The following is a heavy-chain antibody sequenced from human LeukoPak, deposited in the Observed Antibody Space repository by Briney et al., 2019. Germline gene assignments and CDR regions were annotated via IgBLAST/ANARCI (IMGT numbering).Heavy chain of an antibody. D-gene: IGHD3-22*01. CDR1: GGSISSGDYY. CDR3: ARVDSGAYTFES. CDR2: ISFNGTT. V-gene: IGHV4-31*03. Sequence: PSETLSLTCTVSGGSISSGDYYWSWIRQHPGEGLEWIGYISFNGTTYYNPSRESRLTMSLDTSENQFSLRLSAETAADSAVYYCARVDSGAYTFESWGQGTLVTVSS. J-gene: IGHJ4*02.